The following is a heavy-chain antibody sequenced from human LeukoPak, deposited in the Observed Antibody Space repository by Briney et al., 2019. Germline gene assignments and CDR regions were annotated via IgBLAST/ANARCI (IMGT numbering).Heavy chain of an antibody. D-gene: IGHD3-10*01. Sequence: PSETLSLTCTVSGGSISSSSYYWGWIRQPPGKGLEWIGSMYYSGSTYYNPSLKSRVTMSVDTSKNQLSLKLSSVTAADTAVYYCARGPVLLRFGSFDYWGQGTLVTVSS. J-gene: IGHJ4*02. CDR3: ARGPVLLRFGSFDY. CDR2: MYYSGST. CDR1: GGSISSSSYY. V-gene: IGHV4-39*07.